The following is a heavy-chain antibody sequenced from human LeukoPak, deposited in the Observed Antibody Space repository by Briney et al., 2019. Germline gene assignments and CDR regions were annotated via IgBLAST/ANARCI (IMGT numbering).Heavy chain of an antibody. CDR1: GFTFSSYS. Sequence: GGSLRLSCAASGFTFSSYSMNWVRQAPGKGLEWVSSISSSSSSYIYYADSVKGRFTISRDNAKNSLYLQMNSLRAEDTAVYYCARDAGWLQANHDAFDIWGQGTMVTVSS. CDR2: ISSSSSSYI. CDR3: ARDAGWLQANHDAFDI. J-gene: IGHJ3*02. V-gene: IGHV3-21*01. D-gene: IGHD5-24*01.